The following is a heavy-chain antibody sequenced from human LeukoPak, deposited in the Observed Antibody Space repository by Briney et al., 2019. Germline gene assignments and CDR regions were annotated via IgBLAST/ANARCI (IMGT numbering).Heavy chain of an antibody. J-gene: IGHJ2*01. Sequence: LGGSLRLSCEASGFSFGTFSMTWVRQAPGKGLEWVSGITGSSTWTYYADSVRGRFTISRDNSKNSLHLQMNNLTADDTAIYYCARELVSLGTGYFDLWGRGTLVTVAS. V-gene: IGHV3-23*01. CDR3: ARELVSLGTGYFDL. CDR1: GFSFGTFS. D-gene: IGHD3/OR15-3a*01. CDR2: ITGSSTWT.